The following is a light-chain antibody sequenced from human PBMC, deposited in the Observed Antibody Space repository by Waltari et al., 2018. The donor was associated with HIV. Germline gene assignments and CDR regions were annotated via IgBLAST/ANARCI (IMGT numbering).Light chain of an antibody. CDR3: VLYMGSGLRV. CDR1: SGSVSTSYS. CDR2: STN. Sequence: QTVVTQEPSFSVSPGGTVTLTCGLSSGSVSTSYSPSWYQQTPGQETRTLIHSTNTRFSGGPDRCSVSIVGNKAARTITGAQADDESDYYCVLYMGSGLRVFGGVTKLTVL. V-gene: IGLV8-61*01. J-gene: IGLJ3*02.